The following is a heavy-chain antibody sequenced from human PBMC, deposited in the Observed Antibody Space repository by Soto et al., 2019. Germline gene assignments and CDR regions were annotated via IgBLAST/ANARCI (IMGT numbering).Heavy chain of an antibody. CDR1: GFSFSAYW. D-gene: IGHD1-1*01. J-gene: IGHJ4*02. Sequence: PGGSLRLTCEVSGFSFSAYWMHWVRQVPGTGLIWVSRISDDGSTTTYADSVKGRFTISRDNAKNTLYLQMSSLRADETGLYYWTRGPRVSSTGTGAHWGQGTLVTVSS. CDR2: ISDDGSTT. V-gene: IGHV3-74*01. CDR3: TRGPRVSSTGTGAH.